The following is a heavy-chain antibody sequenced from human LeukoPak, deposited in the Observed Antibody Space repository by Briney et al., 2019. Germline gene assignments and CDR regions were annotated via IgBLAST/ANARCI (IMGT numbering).Heavy chain of an antibody. V-gene: IGHV3-30*02. CDR1: GFTFSTCG. CDR2: TRYDGSTK. D-gene: IGHD3-22*01. J-gene: IGHJ4*02. Sequence: GGSLRLSCAASGFTFSTCGMHWVRQAPGKGLEWVAFTRYDGSTKYYADSVKGRFTISRDNSKNTLYLQMSSLRPEDTAVYFCAKDRAHYYDSCGYFDYWGQGTLVTVSS. CDR3: AKDRAHYYDSCGYFDY.